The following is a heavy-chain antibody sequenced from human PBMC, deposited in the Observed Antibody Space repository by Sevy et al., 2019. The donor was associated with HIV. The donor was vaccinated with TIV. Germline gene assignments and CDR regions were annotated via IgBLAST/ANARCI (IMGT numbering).Heavy chain of an antibody. V-gene: IGHV3-21*01. D-gene: IGHD6-13*01. CDR3: ARSYSSSWYILYYFEY. CDR1: GFSFSSYS. Sequence: GGSLRLSCAASGFSFSSYSVSWVRQAPGKGLEWVASIGSSNSNIYYADSVKGRFIISRDNAKNSLFLHMNTLRAEDTAVYYCARSYSSSWYILYYFEYWGQGTPVTVSS. CDR2: IGSSNSNI. J-gene: IGHJ4*02.